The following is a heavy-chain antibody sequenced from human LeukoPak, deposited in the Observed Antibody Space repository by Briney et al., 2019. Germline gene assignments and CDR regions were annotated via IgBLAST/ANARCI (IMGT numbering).Heavy chain of an antibody. CDR3: AREYN. J-gene: IGHJ4*02. V-gene: IGHV3-7*01. D-gene: IGHD5-12*01. Sequence: GGSLTLSCAASGFTFSRNWMSWVRQAPGKGLEWVASIKQDGSETHYGDSVKGRFTISRDNAKNSLFLLMNSLTAEGTAMYYCAREYNWGQGTLVAVSS. CDR1: GFTFSRNW. CDR2: IKQDGSET.